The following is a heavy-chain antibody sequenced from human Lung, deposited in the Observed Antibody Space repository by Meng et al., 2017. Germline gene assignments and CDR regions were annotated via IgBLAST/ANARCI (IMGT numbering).Heavy chain of an antibody. V-gene: IGHV4-34*01. Sequence: GQLQQCGEGLLKPSETLSLTCVVSGGSFSDYYWSWIRQPPGKGLEWIGEINHSGSTNYNPSLESRATISVDTSQNNLSLKLSSVTAADSAVYYCARGPTTMAHDFDYWGQGTLVTVSS. J-gene: IGHJ4*02. CDR3: ARGPTTMAHDFDY. CDR2: INHSGST. D-gene: IGHD4-11*01. CDR1: GGSFSDYY.